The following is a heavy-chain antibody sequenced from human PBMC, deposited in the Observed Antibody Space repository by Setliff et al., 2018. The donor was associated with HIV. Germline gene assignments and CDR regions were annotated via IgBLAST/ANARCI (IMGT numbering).Heavy chain of an antibody. V-gene: IGHV4-39*07. CDR3: ARDYCGGDCYFPYCYYGMDV. CDR2: IYYSGST. D-gene: IGHD2-21*02. J-gene: IGHJ6*02. Sequence: SETLSLTCTVSGGSISSSSYYWGWIRQPPGKGLEWIGSIYYSGSTYYNPSLKSRVTISVDTSKNQFSLKLSSVTAADTAVYYRARDYCGGDCYFPYCYYGMDVWGQGTTVTVSS. CDR1: GGSISSSSYY.